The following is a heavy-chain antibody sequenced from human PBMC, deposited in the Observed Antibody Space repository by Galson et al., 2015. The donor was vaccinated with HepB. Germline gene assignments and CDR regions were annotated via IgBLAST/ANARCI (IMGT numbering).Heavy chain of an antibody. D-gene: IGHD5-12*01. V-gene: IGHV3-48*03. J-gene: IGHJ4*02. Sequence: SLRLSCVASTFIFSTYSMNWVRQAPGMGLEWLSYISASGTTIYYADSVKGRFTISRDNAKNSLYLQMNSLRPEDAAVYFCVFLRGNDLKPLDYWGQGILVTVSS. CDR2: ISASGTTI. CDR1: TFIFSTYS. CDR3: VFLRGNDLKPLDY.